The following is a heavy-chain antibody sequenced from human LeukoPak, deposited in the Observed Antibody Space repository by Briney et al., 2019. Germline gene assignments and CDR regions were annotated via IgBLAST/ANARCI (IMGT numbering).Heavy chain of an antibody. J-gene: IGHJ4*02. CDR2: IIPIFGTA. CDR1: GGTFSNHA. Sequence: SVKVSCKASGGTFSNHAVSWVRQAPGQGLEWMGGIIPIFGTANYAQKFQGRVTITADESTSTAYMELSSLRSEDTAVYYCARDFSGSYSRAYWGQGTLVTVSS. D-gene: IGHD3-10*01. V-gene: IGHV1-69*13. CDR3: ARDFSGSYSRAY.